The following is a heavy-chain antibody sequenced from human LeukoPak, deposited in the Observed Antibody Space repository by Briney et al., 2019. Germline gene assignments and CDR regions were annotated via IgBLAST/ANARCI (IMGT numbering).Heavy chain of an antibody. CDR2: INAGNGNT. V-gene: IGHV1-3*01. J-gene: IGHJ5*02. CDR1: GYTFTSYA. D-gene: IGHD3-10*01. CDR3: AARGYYGSGSFWFDP. Sequence: ASVKVSCKASGYTFTSYAMHWVRQAPGQRLEWMGWINAGNGNTKYSKKFQGRVTITRDTSASTAYMELSSLRSEDTAVYYCAARGYYGSGSFWFDPWGQGTLVTVSS.